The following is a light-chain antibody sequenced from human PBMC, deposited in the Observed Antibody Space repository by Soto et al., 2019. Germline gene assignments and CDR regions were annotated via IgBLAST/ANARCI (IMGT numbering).Light chain of an antibody. CDR2: DAS. V-gene: IGKV3-20*01. CDR1: QSVTSNK. Sequence: ENVLTQSPVTLSLSPGERATLSCRASQSVTSNKVAWFQQKPGQAPRLLIRDASSRATGIPDRFSGSGSATDFTLTISRLEPEDFAVYYCQQYGSPPPYTFGQGTKLEIK. CDR3: QQYGSPPPYT. J-gene: IGKJ2*01.